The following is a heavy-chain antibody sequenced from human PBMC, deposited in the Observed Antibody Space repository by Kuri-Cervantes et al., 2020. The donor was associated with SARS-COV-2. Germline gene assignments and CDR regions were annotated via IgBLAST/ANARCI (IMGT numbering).Heavy chain of an antibody. D-gene: IGHD2-2*01. Sequence: ESLKISCTVSGYSISSGYYWGWVRQPPGKGLEWIGSIYHSGSTYYNPSLKSRVTISVDTSKNQFSLKLSSVTAADTAVYYCARVGAYLGYCSSTSCYGPFDYWGQGTLVTVSS. V-gene: IGHV4-38-2*02. CDR1: GYSISSGYY. J-gene: IGHJ4*02. CDR3: ARVGAYLGYCSSTSCYGPFDY. CDR2: IYHSGST.